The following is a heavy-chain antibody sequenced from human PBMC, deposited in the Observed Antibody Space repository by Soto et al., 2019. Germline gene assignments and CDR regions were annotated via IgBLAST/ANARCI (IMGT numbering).Heavy chain of an antibody. Sequence: GGSLRLSCAASGFTFSSYSMNWVRQAPGKGLEWVSSISSSSSYIYYADSVKGRFTISRDNAKNSLYLQMNSLRAEDTAVYYCARDPSYHPVNIVATTVMTDAFDIWGQGTMVTVSS. CDR1: GFTFSSYS. CDR2: ISSSSSYI. CDR3: ARDPSYHPVNIVATTVMTDAFDI. J-gene: IGHJ3*02. V-gene: IGHV3-21*01. D-gene: IGHD5-12*01.